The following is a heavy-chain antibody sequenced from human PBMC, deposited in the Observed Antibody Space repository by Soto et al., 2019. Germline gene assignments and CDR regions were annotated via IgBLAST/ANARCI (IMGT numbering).Heavy chain of an antibody. CDR2: ISGSGGST. CDR1: GFPFSNYA. D-gene: IGHD6-13*01. V-gene: IGHV3-23*01. Sequence: EVQLLESGGGLVQPGGSLRPSCAASGFPFSNYAVTWVRKAPGRGLEWVSTISGSGGSTYYADSVKGRFTISRDNSKNTLYLQMNSLRAEDTAVYYCAKDQGSSWYEIDYWGQGTLVTVSS. CDR3: AKDQGSSWYEIDY. J-gene: IGHJ4*02.